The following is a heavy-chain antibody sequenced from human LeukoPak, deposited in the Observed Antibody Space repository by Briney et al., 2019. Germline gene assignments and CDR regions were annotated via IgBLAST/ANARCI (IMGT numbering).Heavy chain of an antibody. V-gene: IGHV3-30*02. D-gene: IGHD6-13*01. J-gene: IGHJ4*02. Sequence: PGESLRLSCTTSGFIFSNYGFHWVRQAPGKGLEWVALIRNDIPKDGINKYYADSIRGRFTISRDNSKNTVYLQMNSLRVADTAMYYCAKGDSNWGQGTLVIVSS. CDR3: AKGDSN. CDR2: IPKDGINK. CDR1: GFIFSNYG.